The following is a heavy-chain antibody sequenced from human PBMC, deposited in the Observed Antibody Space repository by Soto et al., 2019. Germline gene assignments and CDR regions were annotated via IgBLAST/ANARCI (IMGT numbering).Heavy chain of an antibody. D-gene: IGHD4-4*01. CDR1: GYMFNSYG. CDR3: ARDETYSSYYFDY. J-gene: IGHJ4*02. V-gene: IGHV1-18*04. CDR2: ISGYNGKT. Sequence: QVQLVQSGGEVKQPGASVKVSCKASGYMFNSYGFSWVRQAPGQGLEWMGWISGYNGKTDYAQKFQGRVIMTIDTSTSTAYLELRSLRSDDTAVYYCARDETYSSYYFDYWGQGTLVTVSS.